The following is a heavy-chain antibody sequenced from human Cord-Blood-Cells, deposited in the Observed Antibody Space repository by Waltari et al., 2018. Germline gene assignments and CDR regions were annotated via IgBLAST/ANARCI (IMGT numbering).Heavy chain of an antibody. CDR1: GGSISSGGYY. J-gene: IGHJ6*02. CDR3: ARGPPEWEHYYGMDV. Sequence: QVQLQESGPGLVKPSQTLSLTCTVPGGSISSGGYYWSWIRQHPGKGLEWIGYIYFSGSNYYNPSLKSRVTIAVDTSKNQFALKLSSVTAADTAVYYCARGPPEWEHYYGMDVWGQGTTVTVSS. D-gene: IGHD1-26*01. V-gene: IGHV4-31*03. CDR2: IYFSGSN.